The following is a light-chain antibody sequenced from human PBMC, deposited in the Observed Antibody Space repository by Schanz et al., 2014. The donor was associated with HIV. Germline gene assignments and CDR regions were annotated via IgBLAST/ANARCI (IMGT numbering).Light chain of an antibody. CDR1: SGDVGSYNY. Sequence: QSALTQPASVSGSPGQSISISCTGTSGDVGSYNYVSWYQQHPGKAPKLMIYDVSNRPSGVSNRFSGSKSGNTASLTVSGLQADDEADYYCGSYGGSDNMVFGGGTKLTVL. V-gene: IGLV2-14*03. CDR2: DVS. CDR3: GSYGGSDNMV. J-gene: IGLJ3*02.